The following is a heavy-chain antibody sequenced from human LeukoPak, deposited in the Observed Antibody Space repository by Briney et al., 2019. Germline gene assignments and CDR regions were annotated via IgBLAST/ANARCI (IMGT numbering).Heavy chain of an antibody. D-gene: IGHD2-21*01. CDR2: ITSGGSTM. J-gene: IGHJ4*02. CDR3: ARAPHGLDY. V-gene: IGHV3-48*04. Sequence: GGSLGLSCAASGFAFSGYSMHWVRQAPGKGLEWISYITSGGSTMDYADSVKGRFTISRDNAKNSLYLQMNSLTAEDTAVYYCARAPHGLDYWGQGTLVTVS. CDR1: GFAFSGYS.